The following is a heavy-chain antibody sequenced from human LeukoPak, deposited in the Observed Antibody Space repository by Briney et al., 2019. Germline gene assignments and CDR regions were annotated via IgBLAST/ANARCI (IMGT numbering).Heavy chain of an antibody. D-gene: IGHD3-22*01. Sequence: SETLSLTCAVYGGSFSGYYWSWIRQPPGKGLEWIGEINHSGSTNYNPSLKSRVAISVDTSKNQFSLKLSSVTAADTAVYYCARSGAVEYYYDSSGYYPDAIDIWGQGTMVTVSS. CDR2: INHSGST. V-gene: IGHV4-34*01. CDR1: GGSFSGYY. J-gene: IGHJ3*02. CDR3: ARSGAVEYYYDSSGYYPDAIDI.